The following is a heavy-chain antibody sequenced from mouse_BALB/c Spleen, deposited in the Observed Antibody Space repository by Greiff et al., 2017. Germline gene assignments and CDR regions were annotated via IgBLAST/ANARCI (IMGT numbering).Heavy chain of an antibody. J-gene: IGHJ4*01. Sequence: DVKVEESGGGLVQPGGSMKLSCVASGFTFSNYWMNWVRQSPEKGLEWVAEIRLKSNNYATHYAESVKGRFTISRDDSKSSVYLQMNTLRAEDTGIYYCTRCDGDYLDYWGQGTSVTVSS. D-gene: IGHD2-13*01. CDR3: TRCDGDYLDY. CDR2: IRLKSNNYAT. V-gene: IGHV6-6*02. CDR1: GFTFSNYW.